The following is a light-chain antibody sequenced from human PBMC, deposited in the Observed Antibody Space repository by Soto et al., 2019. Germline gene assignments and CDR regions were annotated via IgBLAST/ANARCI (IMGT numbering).Light chain of an antibody. CDR2: HVS. CDR1: QGVSSW. J-gene: IGKJ1*01. V-gene: IGKV1-5*01. Sequence: DIQITQSPSSVSASVGNRVTITSRARQGVSSWIAWYQQQPGKAPKVLIYHVSSLESGVPSRFSGSGSGTDFTLIISSLQADDFGTYYCQQYNLYWSFGQGTKVDIK. CDR3: QQYNLYWS.